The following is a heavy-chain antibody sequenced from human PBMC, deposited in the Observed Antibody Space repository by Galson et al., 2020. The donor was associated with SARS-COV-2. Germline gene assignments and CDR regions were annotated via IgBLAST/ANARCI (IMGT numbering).Heavy chain of an antibody. CDR1: GFTFGDFS. CDR2: MSWDGGVR. D-gene: IGHD7-27*01. Sequence: GGSLRLSCVASGFTFGDFSMHWVRQTPGKGLEWVSGMSWDGGVRDYGGSVKGGFTISRDNAKNSLYLQMNSLRVEDTALYYCVKGNWGYAFDIWGQGTMVTVSS. J-gene: IGHJ3*02. V-gene: IGHV3-9*01. CDR3: VKGNWGYAFDI.